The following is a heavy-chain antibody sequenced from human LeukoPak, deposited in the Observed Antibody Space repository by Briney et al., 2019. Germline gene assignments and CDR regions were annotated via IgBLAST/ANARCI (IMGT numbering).Heavy chain of an antibody. D-gene: IGHD2-21*01. CDR3: ARAIHYRAGFDP. V-gene: IGHV3-74*01. Sequence: GGSLRLSCAASGFTFSSYWMHWVRQAPGKGLVWVSRINSDGSSTSYADSVKGRFTISRDNAKHTLYLQMNSLRAEDTAVYYCARAIHYRAGFDPWGQGTLVTVSS. CDR2: INSDGSST. J-gene: IGHJ5*02. CDR1: GFTFSSYW.